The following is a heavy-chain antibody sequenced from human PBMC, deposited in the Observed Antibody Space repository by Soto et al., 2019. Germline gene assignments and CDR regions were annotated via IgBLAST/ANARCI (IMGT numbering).Heavy chain of an antibody. V-gene: IGHV3-23*01. CDR3: AKVIVLGASTLEY. D-gene: IGHD6-6*01. Sequence: EQVLESGGGFVQPGGSLRLSCEASGFMFNHYAMAWVRQTPGKGLEWVSVISGSTGTTYYADSVKGRFTISRDNSKNTVYLQMNSLRVEDSALYSCAKVIVLGASTLEYWGPGTRVTVSS. CDR1: GFMFNHYA. CDR2: ISGSTGTT. J-gene: IGHJ4*02.